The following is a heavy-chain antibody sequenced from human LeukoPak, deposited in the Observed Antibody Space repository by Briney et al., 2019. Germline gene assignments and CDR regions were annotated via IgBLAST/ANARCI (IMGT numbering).Heavy chain of an antibody. D-gene: IGHD4-17*01. CDR3: AKDRAYGDWYSFDS. Sequence: GGALRLSCAASGFTFSSNAMSGVRQAPGKGLEWVSAISASGGSTYYADSVKGRFTISRDNSKNTLYLQMNSLRAEDTAVYYCAKDRAYGDWYSFDSWAREPCSPSPQ. J-gene: IGHJ4*02. V-gene: IGHV3-23*01. CDR1: GFTFSSNA. CDR2: ISASGGST.